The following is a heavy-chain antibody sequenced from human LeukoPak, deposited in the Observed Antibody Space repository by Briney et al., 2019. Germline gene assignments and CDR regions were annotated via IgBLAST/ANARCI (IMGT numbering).Heavy chain of an antibody. CDR2: TSAYNGNT. Sequence: ASVKVSCKASGYTFTSYGISRVRQAPGQGLEWMGWTSAYNGNTNYAQKLQGRVTMTRDTSISTAYMELSRLRSDDTAVYYCARGGPTHLGVPRPDYYYYGMDVWGQGTTVTVSS. CDR3: ARGGPTHLGVPRPDYYYYGMDV. D-gene: IGHD3-16*01. V-gene: IGHV1-18*01. CDR1: GYTFTSYG. J-gene: IGHJ6*02.